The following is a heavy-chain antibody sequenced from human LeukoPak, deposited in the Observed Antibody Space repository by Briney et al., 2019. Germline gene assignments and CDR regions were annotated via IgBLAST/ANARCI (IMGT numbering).Heavy chain of an antibody. J-gene: IGHJ6*03. CDR3: ASTGLCRRFLEWLPSNYYYYMDV. CDR2: INPSGGST. CDR1: GYTFTSYY. V-gene: IGHV1-46*01. Sequence: ASVKVSCKASGYTFTSYYMHWVRQAPGQGLEWMGIINPSGGSTSYAQKFQGRVIMTRDTSTSTVYMELSSLRSEDTAVYYCASTGLCRRFLEWLPSNYYYYMDVWGKGTTVTVSS. D-gene: IGHD3-3*01.